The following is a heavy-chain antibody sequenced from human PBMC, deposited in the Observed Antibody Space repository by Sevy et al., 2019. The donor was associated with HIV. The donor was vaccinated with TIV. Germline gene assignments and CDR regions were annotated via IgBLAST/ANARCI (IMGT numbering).Heavy chain of an antibody. D-gene: IGHD2-15*01. Sequence: GGSLRLSCAASGFTFRNYAMSWVRQAPGKGLEWVSAISESGDNTYYADSVKGRFTISRDNSKNKLYLQMKSLRAEDTAVYYCAGGYCSGGNCYPHNWFDPWGQGTLVTVSS. CDR2: ISESGDNT. CDR1: GFTFRNYA. CDR3: AGGYCSGGNCYPHNWFDP. J-gene: IGHJ5*02. V-gene: IGHV3-23*01.